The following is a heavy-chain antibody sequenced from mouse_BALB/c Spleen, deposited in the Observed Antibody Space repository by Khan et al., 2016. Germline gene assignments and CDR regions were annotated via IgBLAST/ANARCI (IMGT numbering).Heavy chain of an antibody. J-gene: IGHJ2*01. CDR2: ITTETGEP. D-gene: IGHD2-4*01. CDR1: GYIFTYCS. V-gene: IGHV9-2-1*01. Sequence: QIQLVQSGPELKKPGETVKISCKASGYIFTYCSLHWVKQAPEKGLEWMGWITTETGEPTYADDFEGRFAFSLETSASTAYLQISNLENEDTATYFCTLYDYEYFFDIWGQGSTLTVSS. CDR3: TLYDYEYFFDI.